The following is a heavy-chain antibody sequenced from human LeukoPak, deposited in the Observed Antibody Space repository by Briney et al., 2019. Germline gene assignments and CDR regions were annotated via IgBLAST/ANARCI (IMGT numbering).Heavy chain of an antibody. D-gene: IGHD6-13*01. Sequence: GGSLRLSCAASGFTFSSYAMSWVRQAPGKGLEWVSAISGSGGSTYYADSVKGRFTISRDNSKNTLYLQMNSLRVDDTALYYCAREAGAGPFDCWGPGTLVTVSS. CDR1: GFTFSSYA. V-gene: IGHV3-23*01. CDR2: ISGSGGST. CDR3: AREAGAGPFDC. J-gene: IGHJ4*02.